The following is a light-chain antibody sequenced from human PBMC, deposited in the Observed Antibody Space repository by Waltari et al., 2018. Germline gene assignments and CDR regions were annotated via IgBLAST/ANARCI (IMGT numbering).Light chain of an antibody. Sequence: DIQLTQSPSYLSASVGDRVTITCQASQTLTTYLNWDQQRPGTAPKFLIYAASNLETGVPSRFSGGGSGTDFTLTISGLQPDDFATYYCQQSKEVPFTFGQGTKLEIK. V-gene: IGKV1-39*01. CDR1: QTLTTY. J-gene: IGKJ2*01. CDR3: QQSKEVPFT. CDR2: AAS.